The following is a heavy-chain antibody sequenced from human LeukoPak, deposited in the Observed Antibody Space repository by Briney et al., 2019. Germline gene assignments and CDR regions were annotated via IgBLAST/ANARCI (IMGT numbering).Heavy chain of an antibody. CDR1: GASVSSGDYY. J-gene: IGHJ4*02. CDR2: IYYSGST. CDR3: ARRRGNTSGFQGYYFDY. Sequence: PSETLSLTCTVSGASVSSGDYYWSWIRQLPGKGLEWIGYIYYSGSTYYNPSLKSRLTISVDTSKNQFSLKLSSVTAADTAVHYCARRRGNTSGFQGYYFDYWGQGTLVTVSS. D-gene: IGHD6-19*01. V-gene: IGHV4-31*03.